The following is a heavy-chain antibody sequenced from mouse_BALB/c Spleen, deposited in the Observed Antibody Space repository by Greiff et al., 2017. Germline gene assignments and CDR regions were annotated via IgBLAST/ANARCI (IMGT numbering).Heavy chain of an antibody. J-gene: IGHJ3*01. CDR1: GYTFTDYN. V-gene: IGHV1S29*02. Sequence: EVQLQESAAELARPGASVKISCKASGYTFTDYNMHWVKQSHGKSLEWIGYIYPYNGGTGYNQKFKGKATLTTDKSSSTAYMQLSRLTSEDSAVYFCARAGTWFAYWGQGTLVTVSA. CDR2: IYPYNGGT. D-gene: IGHD4-1*01. CDR3: ARAGTWFAY.